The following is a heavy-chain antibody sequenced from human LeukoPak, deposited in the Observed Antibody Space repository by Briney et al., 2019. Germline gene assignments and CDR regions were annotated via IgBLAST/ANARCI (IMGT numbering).Heavy chain of an antibody. Sequence: GGSLRLSCAASGFTFGNYAMSWVRQGPGKGLEWVSTISGSGGSTYYADSVKGRFTISRDNSKNTLFLQMNSLRADDTAVYFCAKDGSDYYGSGTYFPYYFDYWGQGTLVTVSS. CDR3: AKDGSDYYGSGTYFPYYFDY. J-gene: IGHJ4*02. D-gene: IGHD3-10*01. V-gene: IGHV3-23*01. CDR2: ISGSGGST. CDR1: GFTFGNYA.